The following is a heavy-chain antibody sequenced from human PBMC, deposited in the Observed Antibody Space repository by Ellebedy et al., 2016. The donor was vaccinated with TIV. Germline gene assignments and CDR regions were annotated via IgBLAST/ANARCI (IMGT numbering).Heavy chain of an antibody. CDR3: ARDDVVVVTAIRDYYYYYGMDV. J-gene: IGHJ6*02. V-gene: IGHV4-4*02. Sequence: SETLSPTXAVSGGSISSSNWWSWVRQPPGKGLEWIGEIYHNGSTNYNPSLKSRVTISVDKSKNQFSLKLSSVTAADTAVYYCARDDVVVVTAIRDYYYYYGMDVWGQGTTVTVSS. CDR2: IYHNGST. D-gene: IGHD2-21*02. CDR1: GGSISSSNW.